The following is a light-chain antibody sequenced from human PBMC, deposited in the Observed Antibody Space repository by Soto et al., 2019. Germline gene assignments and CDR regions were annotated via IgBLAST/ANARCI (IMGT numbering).Light chain of an antibody. CDR1: SSDIGSYNR. V-gene: IGLV2-23*02. J-gene: IGLJ2*01. CDR2: EDT. CDR3: CSYAGPSIFVV. Sequence: QSALTQPASVSGSPGQSITISCTGTSSDIGSYNRVSWYQQHPGKAPKLMIYEDTQRPSRVSNRFPGSKSGNTASLTITGLQAEDEADYYCCSYAGPSIFVVFGGGTKLTVL.